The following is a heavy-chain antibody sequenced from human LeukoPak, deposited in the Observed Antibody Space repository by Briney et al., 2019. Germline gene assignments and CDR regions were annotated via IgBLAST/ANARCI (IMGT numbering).Heavy chain of an antibody. V-gene: IGHV3-21*01. D-gene: IGHD3-16*01. CDR2: ISSSSSYI. CDR3: VKGSASSRPYYFDD. J-gene: IGHJ4*02. Sequence: GGSLRLSCAASGFTFSSYSMNWVRQAPGKGLEWVSSISSSSSYIYYADSVKGRFTISRDNAKNSLYLQMNSLRAEDTAVYYCVKGSASSRPYYFDDWGQGALVTVSS. CDR1: GFTFSSYS.